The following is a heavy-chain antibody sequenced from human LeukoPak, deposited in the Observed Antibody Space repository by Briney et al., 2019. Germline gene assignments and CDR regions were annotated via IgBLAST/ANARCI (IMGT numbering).Heavy chain of an antibody. CDR3: ARGGGLDV. CDR2: INHNGNVN. V-gene: IGHV3-7*03. D-gene: IGHD3-16*01. Sequence: GGSLRLSCAASGVTFSSYWMIWARQAPGKGLEWVASINHNGNVNYYVDSVKGRFTISRDNAKNSLYLQMSNLRAEDTAVYFCARGGGLDVWGQGATVTVSS. CDR1: GVTFSSYW. J-gene: IGHJ6*02.